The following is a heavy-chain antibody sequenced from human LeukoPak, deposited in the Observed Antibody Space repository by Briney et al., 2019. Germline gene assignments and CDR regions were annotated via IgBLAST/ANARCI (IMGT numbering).Heavy chain of an antibody. J-gene: IGHJ4*02. Sequence: ASVKVSCKASGYTFSSYGINWVRQAPGQGREWMGWISVYNGKTIYAQKFRGRVTMTTDTSTSTAYMELRSLRYDDTAIYYCARHVDTPMALPDYWGQGTLVTVSS. CDR1: GYTFSSYG. D-gene: IGHD5-18*01. V-gene: IGHV1-18*01. CDR3: ARHVDTPMALPDY. CDR2: ISVYNGKT.